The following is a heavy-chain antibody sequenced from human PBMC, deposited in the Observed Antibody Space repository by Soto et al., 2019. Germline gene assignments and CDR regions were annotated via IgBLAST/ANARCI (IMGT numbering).Heavy chain of an antibody. Sequence: WIMQTKGKGLEWIAYIYYSGSTEYNPSLKSRVTISVDTSKNQFSLKLSSVTAADTAVYHCARHLSTTIAPRPCNPSGQVSLVTLSS. D-gene: IGHD1-1*01. J-gene: IGHJ5*02. CDR3: ARHLSTTIAPRPCNP. CDR2: IYYSGST. V-gene: IGHV4-59*08.